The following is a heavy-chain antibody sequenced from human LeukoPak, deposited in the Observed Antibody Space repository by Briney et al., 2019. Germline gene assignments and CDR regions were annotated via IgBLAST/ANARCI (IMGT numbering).Heavy chain of an antibody. J-gene: IGHJ2*01. CDR1: SGSFSGYY. CDR3: ARAWYFDL. V-gene: IGHV4-34*01. Sequence: SETLSLTCAVYSGSFSGYYWSWIRQPPGKGLEWIGEINHSGSTNYNPSLKSRVTISVDTSKNQFSLKLSSVTAADTAVYYCARAWYFDLWGRGTLVTVSS. CDR2: INHSGST.